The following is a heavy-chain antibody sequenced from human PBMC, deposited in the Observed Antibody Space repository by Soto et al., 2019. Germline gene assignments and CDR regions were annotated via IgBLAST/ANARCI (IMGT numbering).Heavy chain of an antibody. CDR1: GYTFTGYY. CDR2: INPNSGGT. D-gene: IGHD6-6*01. V-gene: IGHV1-2*02. Sequence: ASVKVSCKASGYTFTGYYMHWVRQAPGQGLEWMGWINPNSGGTNYAQKFQGRVTMTRDTSISTAYMELGRLRSDGTAVYYCARALPGIAARHFDYWGQGTLVTVSS. CDR3: ARALPGIAARHFDY. J-gene: IGHJ4*02.